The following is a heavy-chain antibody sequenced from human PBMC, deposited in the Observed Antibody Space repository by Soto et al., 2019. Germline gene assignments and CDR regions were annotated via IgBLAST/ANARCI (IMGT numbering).Heavy chain of an antibody. CDR3: AKRGSGSYFDY. CDR2: ISGSGGST. Sequence: GGSLRLSCAASGFTFSSYAMNWVRQAPGKGLEWVSVISGSGGSTYYADSVKGRFSISRDSSKNTLYLQMNSLRAEDTAVYYCAKRGSGSYFDYWGQGTLVTVSS. J-gene: IGHJ4*02. CDR1: GFTFSSYA. V-gene: IGHV3-23*01. D-gene: IGHD1-26*01.